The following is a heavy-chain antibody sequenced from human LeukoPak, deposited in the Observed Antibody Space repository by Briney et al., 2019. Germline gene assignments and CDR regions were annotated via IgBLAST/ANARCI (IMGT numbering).Heavy chain of an antibody. D-gene: IGHD6-13*01. J-gene: IGHJ4*02. Sequence: SETLSLTCAVYGGSFSGYYWSWTRQPPGKGLEWIGEINHSGSTNYNPSLKSRVTISVDTSKNQFSLKLSSVTAADTAVYYCARPLGAAAGFDYWGQGTLVTVSS. CDR2: INHSGST. V-gene: IGHV4-34*01. CDR1: GGSFSGYY. CDR3: ARPLGAAAGFDY.